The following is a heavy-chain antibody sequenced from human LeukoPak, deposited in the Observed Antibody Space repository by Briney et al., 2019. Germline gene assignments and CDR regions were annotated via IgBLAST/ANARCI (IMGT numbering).Heavy chain of an antibody. CDR1: GFTFSTYA. CDR2: IGRSAGST. Sequence: GGSLRLSCAASGFTFSTYAMSWVRQAPGKGLEWVSAIGRSAGSTYYADSVKGRFTISRDNSKNTLFLHMNTLRAEDTAIYYCAKDRTVEASYWYFDLWGRGTLVTVSS. J-gene: IGHJ2*01. CDR3: AKDRTVEASYWYFDL. V-gene: IGHV3-23*01. D-gene: IGHD4-23*01.